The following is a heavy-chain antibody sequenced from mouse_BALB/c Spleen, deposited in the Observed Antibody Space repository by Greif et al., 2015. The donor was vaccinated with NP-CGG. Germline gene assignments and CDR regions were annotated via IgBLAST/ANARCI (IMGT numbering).Heavy chain of an antibody. V-gene: IGHV1S81*02. CDR1: GYTFTSYW. CDR3: ARYDSYAMDY. CDR2: INPSNGRT. J-gene: IGHJ4*01. Sequence: VQLVESGAELVKPGASVKLSCKASGYTFTSYWMHWVKQRPGQGLEWIGEINPSNGRTNYNEKFKSKATLTVDKSSSTAYMQLSSLTSEDSAVYYCARYDSYAMDYWGQGTSVTVSS.